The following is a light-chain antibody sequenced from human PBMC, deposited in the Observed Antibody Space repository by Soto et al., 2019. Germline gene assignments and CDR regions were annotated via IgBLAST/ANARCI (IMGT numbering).Light chain of an antibody. V-gene: IGLV2-11*01. CDR1: SSDVGRFEY. CDR3: ASYTSSSTSVI. Sequence: QSALTQPRSVSGSPGQSVTISCTGTSSDVGRFEYVSWYQQHPGEAPKVVVYDITKRPSGVPDRFSGSKSGNTASLTISGLQAEDEADYYCASYTSSSTSVIFGRGTKLTVL. J-gene: IGLJ2*01. CDR2: DIT.